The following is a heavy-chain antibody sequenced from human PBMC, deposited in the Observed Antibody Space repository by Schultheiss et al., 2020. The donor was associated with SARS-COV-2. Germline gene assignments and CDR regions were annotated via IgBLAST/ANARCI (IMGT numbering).Heavy chain of an antibody. J-gene: IGHJ4*02. CDR3: AYGEYFDY. V-gene: IGHV3-30*04. Sequence: GGSLRLSCAASGFTFSSYAMHWVRQAPGKGLEWVAVISYDGSNKYYADSVKGRFTISRDNSKNTLYLQMNSLRAEDTAVYYCAYGEYFDYWGQGTLVTVSS. D-gene: IGHD4-17*01. CDR2: ISYDGSNK. CDR1: GFTFSSYA.